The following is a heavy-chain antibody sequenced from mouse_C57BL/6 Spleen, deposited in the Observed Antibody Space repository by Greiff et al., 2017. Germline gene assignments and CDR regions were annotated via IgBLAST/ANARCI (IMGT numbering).Heavy chain of an antibody. Sequence: VHVKQSGPELVKPGASVKIPCKASGYTFTDYNMDWVKQSHGKSLEWIGDINPNNGGTIYNQKFKGKATLTVDKSSSTAYMELRSLTSEDTAVYYCARGDDYDGFAYWGQGTLVTVSA. D-gene: IGHD2-4*01. J-gene: IGHJ3*01. V-gene: IGHV1-18*01. CDR2: INPNNGGT. CDR1: GYTFTDYN. CDR3: ARGDDYDGFAY.